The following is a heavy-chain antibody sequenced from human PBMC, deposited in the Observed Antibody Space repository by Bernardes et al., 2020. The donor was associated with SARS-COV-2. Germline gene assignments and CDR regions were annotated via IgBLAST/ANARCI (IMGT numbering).Heavy chain of an antibody. CDR3: VRPAWRGIQGGDFDP. J-gene: IGHJ5*02. V-gene: IGHV3-72*01. Sequence: GGSLRLSCTASGFTFSDHQMDWVRHAPGKGLEWVGRIAINANSYPTQYASSVKGIFTISTDDSNNALYLQMNSLKTEDTAVYYCVRPAWRGIQGGDFDPWGQGTLVTVSS. CDR2: IAINANSYPT. CDR1: GFTFSDHQ. D-gene: IGHD1-26*01.